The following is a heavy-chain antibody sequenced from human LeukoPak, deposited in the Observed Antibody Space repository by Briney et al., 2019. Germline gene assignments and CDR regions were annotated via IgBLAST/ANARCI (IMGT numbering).Heavy chain of an antibody. J-gene: IGHJ3*02. Sequence: GGSLRLSCAASGFTFSSESMNWVRQAPGKGLEWISYISGSGSVSYYEDSVKGRFTISRDNAKNSLYQQMSSLRDEDTALYYCARDGGFGFLAAFDIWGQGTMVTVSS. V-gene: IGHV3-48*02. D-gene: IGHD3-10*01. CDR3: ARDGGFGFLAAFDI. CDR1: GFTFSSES. CDR2: ISGSGSVS.